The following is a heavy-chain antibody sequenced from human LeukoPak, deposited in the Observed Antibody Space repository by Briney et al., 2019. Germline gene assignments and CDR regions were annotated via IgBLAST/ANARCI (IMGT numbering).Heavy chain of an antibody. Sequence: KTSETLSLTCTVSGGSISSGGYYWSWIRQHPGKGLEWIGYIYYSGSTYYNPSLKSRVTISVDTSKNQFSLKLSSVTAADTAVYYCARLLAVAGNWHFDYWGQGTLVTVSS. CDR3: ARLLAVAGNWHFDY. D-gene: IGHD6-19*01. CDR2: IYYSGST. J-gene: IGHJ4*02. CDR1: GGSISSGGYY. V-gene: IGHV4-31*03.